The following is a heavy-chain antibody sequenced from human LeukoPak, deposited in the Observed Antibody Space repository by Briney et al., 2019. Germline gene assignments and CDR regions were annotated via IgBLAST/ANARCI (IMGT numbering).Heavy chain of an antibody. Sequence: PGGSLRLSCAASGFPFSIFAMHWVRLAPGKGLEWVASITYDGSNEYYADSVKGRFTISRDNSKNTLYLQMNSLRAEDTAVYYCARELSSGHAFDIWGQGTMVTVSS. CDR3: ARELSSGHAFDI. CDR1: GFPFSIFA. J-gene: IGHJ3*02. D-gene: IGHD6-19*01. CDR2: ITYDGSNE. V-gene: IGHV3-30*03.